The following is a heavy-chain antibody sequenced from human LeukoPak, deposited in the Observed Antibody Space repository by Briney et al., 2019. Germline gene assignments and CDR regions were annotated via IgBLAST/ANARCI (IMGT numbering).Heavy chain of an antibody. CDR1: GGSISSSNW. Sequence: SGTLSLTCAVSGGSISSSNWWSWVRQPPGKGLEWIGEIYHSGSTNYNPSLKSRVTISVDKSKNQFSLKLSSVTAADTAVYYCARWGVAGTTSGAFDIWGQGTMVTVSS. V-gene: IGHV4-4*02. J-gene: IGHJ3*02. CDR2: IYHSGST. CDR3: ARWGVAGTTSGAFDI. D-gene: IGHD6-19*01.